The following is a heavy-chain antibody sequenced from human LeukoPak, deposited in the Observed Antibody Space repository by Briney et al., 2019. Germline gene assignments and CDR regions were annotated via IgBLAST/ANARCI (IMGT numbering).Heavy chain of an antibody. CDR1: GGSISSYY. V-gene: IGHV4-59*08. CDR3: ARHPAGGTFIGYYMDV. CDR2: IYHSGST. J-gene: IGHJ6*03. D-gene: IGHD6-13*01. Sequence: SETLSLTCTVSGGSISSYYWSWIRQPPGKGLEWIGSIYHSGSTYYNPSLKSRVTISVDTSKNQFSLKLSSVTAADTAVYYCARHPAGGTFIGYYMDVWGKGTTVTVSS.